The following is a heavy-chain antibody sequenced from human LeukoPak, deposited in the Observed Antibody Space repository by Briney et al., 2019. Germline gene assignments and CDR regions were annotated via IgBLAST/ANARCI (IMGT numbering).Heavy chain of an antibody. CDR3: AGYNIPYTFEF. D-gene: IGHD1-14*01. CDR1: GVSISRSNW. Sequence: SGTLSLTCAVSGVSISRSNWWSWVRQPPGKGLERIGDILHSGDTNYNASLRSRLTISLDKSRNQFSLQLSSVTAADTAVYYCAGYNIPYTFEFWGPGTVVTVSS. J-gene: IGHJ4*02. V-gene: IGHV4-4*02. CDR2: ILHSGDT.